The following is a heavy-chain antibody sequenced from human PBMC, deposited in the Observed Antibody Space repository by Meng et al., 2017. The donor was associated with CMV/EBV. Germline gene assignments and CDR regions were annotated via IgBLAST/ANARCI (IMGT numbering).Heavy chain of an antibody. V-gene: IGHV3-7*01. CDR1: GFTFSSYW. Sequence: GESLKISCAASGFTFSSYWMSWVRQAPGKGLEWVANIKQDGSEKYYVDSVKGRFTISRDNAKNSLYLQMNSLRAEDTAVYYCARNLIYCSSTSCYEGGAFDIWGQGTMGTVSS. J-gene: IGHJ3*02. CDR2: IKQDGSEK. D-gene: IGHD2-2*01. CDR3: ARNLIYCSSTSCYEGGAFDI.